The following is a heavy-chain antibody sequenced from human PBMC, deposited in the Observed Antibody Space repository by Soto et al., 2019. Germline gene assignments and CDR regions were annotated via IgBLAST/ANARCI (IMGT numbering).Heavy chain of an antibody. CDR3: ASGPLVSRYYGLNG. Sequence: QVQLQESGPGLVKPSETLSLTCYVSGVSMNDYYWSWIRQTAGRGLEWIGRIFTNGNTNYNPSLRGRLTMSVDTSTNQVALRPTSLTAADTAVYYCASGPLVSRYYGLNGWGQGTTVTVSS. CDR1: GVSMNDYY. J-gene: IGHJ6*02. CDR2: IFTNGNT. V-gene: IGHV4-4*07.